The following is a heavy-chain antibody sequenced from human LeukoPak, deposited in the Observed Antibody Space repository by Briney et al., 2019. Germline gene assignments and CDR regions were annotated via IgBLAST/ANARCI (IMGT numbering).Heavy chain of an antibody. Sequence: SETLSLTCTVSGYSISSGYYWGWIRQPPGKGLEWIGSIYHSGSTYYNPSLKSRVTISVDTSKNQFSLKLSSVTAADTAVYYCARVDGSGWFFDYWGQGTLVTVSS. V-gene: IGHV4-38-2*02. J-gene: IGHJ4*02. CDR1: GYSISSGYY. CDR2: IYHSGST. D-gene: IGHD6-19*01. CDR3: ARVDGSGWFFDY.